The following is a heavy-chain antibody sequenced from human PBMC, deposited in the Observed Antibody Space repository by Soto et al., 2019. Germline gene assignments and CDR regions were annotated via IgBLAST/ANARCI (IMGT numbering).Heavy chain of an antibody. CDR1: GGSIRSNTYY. CDR2: MYYTGST. D-gene: IGHD6-19*01. V-gene: IGHV4-39*01. CDR3: ARHGASYKSGWSLDP. J-gene: IGHJ5*02. Sequence: QLHLQESGPGLVKSSEPLSLTCTVSGGSIRSNTYYWGCIRQPPGKVLEWIGSMYYTGSTYENPSVKIRVTIFIDTSKNQFCLKMTSVTDADTAVDYCARHGASYKSGWSLDPWGQGTLVTVSS.